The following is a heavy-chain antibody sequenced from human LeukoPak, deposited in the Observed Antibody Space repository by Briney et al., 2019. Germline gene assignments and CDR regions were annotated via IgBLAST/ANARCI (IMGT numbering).Heavy chain of an antibody. J-gene: IGHJ4*02. CDR1: GYTFTSYG. V-gene: IGHV1-18*01. CDR3: ARVTDMGDVDTAMADFDY. D-gene: IGHD5-18*01. CDR2: ISGYNGKT. Sequence: ASVKVSCKASGYTFTSYGISWVRQAPGQGLEWMGWISGYNGKTNYAQKLQGRVTMTTDTSTSTAYMELRSLRSDDTAVYYCARVTDMGDVDTAMADFDYWGQGTLVTVSS.